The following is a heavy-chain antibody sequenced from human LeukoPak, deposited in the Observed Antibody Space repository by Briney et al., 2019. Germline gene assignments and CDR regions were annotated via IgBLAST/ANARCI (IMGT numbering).Heavy chain of an antibody. CDR2: ISYDGSNK. D-gene: IGHD2-15*01. CDR1: GFTFSSYS. V-gene: IGHV3-30*03. Sequence: GGSLRLSCAASGFTFSSYSMNWVRQAPGKGLEWVAVISYDGSNKYYADSVKGRFTISRDNSKNTLYLQMNSLRAEDTAVYYCARGYCSGGSCYSDQPAEYFQHWGQGTLVTVSS. CDR3: ARGYCSGGSCYSDQPAEYFQH. J-gene: IGHJ1*01.